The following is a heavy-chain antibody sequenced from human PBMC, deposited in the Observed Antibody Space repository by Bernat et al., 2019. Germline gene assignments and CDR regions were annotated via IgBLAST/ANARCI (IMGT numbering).Heavy chain of an antibody. J-gene: IGHJ5*02. Sequence: QVQLVQSGAEVKKPGASVKVSCKASGYTFTSYGISWVRQAPGQGLEWMGWISAYNGNTNFAQKLQGRVTMTTDTSTSTAYMELRSLRSDDTAVYYCARGGITMVRGLRLDANNWCDPWGQGTLVTVSS. CDR1: GYTFTSYG. V-gene: IGHV1-18*04. CDR3: ARGGITMVRGLRLDANNWCDP. D-gene: IGHD3-10*01. CDR2: ISAYNGNT.